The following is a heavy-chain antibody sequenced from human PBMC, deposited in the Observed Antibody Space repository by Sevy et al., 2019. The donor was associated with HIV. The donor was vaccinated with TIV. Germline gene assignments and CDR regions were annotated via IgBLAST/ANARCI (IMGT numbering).Heavy chain of an antibody. Sequence: GALRLSCATSGFTFNSYGMHWVRQAPGKGLEWVALIWFDGSNKYYADSVKGRFTISRDIVKNTLHLQMNSLRAEDTAVYYCARDLEFYDYGDYGPAFTPDYWGQGTLVTVSS. CDR2: IWFDGSNK. J-gene: IGHJ4*02. CDR3: ARDLEFYDYGDYGPAFTPDY. D-gene: IGHD4-17*01. CDR1: GFTFNSYG. V-gene: IGHV3-33*01.